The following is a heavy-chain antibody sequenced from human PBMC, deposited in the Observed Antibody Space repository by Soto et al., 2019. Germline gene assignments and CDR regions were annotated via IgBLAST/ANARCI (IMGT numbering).Heavy chain of an antibody. CDR3: VRSVEGHFDY. Sequence: EVQLVESGGALVQPGGSLRLSCVASGFKFSIYSMNWVRQAPGKGLEWSAYMTSDTKTIKYGDSVKGRFTISRDNAKNSVYLQMNNLSDEDTAGYYCVRSVEGHFDYWGQGTVVTVSS. CDR1: GFKFSIYS. D-gene: IGHD6-19*01. CDR2: MTSDTKTI. J-gene: IGHJ4*02. V-gene: IGHV3-48*02.